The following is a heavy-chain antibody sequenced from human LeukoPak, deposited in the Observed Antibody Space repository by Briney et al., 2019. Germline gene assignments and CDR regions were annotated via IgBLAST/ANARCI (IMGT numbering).Heavy chain of an antibody. D-gene: IGHD1-26*01. CDR3: ARALGRVFDI. J-gene: IGHJ3*02. V-gene: IGHV3-48*04. Sequence: GGSLRLSCAASGFTFSSYSMNWVRQAPGKGLEWVSYISSSSSTIYYADSVKGRFTISRDNAKNSLYLQMNSLRAEDTAVYYCARALGRVFDIWGQGTMVTVSS. CDR1: GFTFSSYS. CDR2: ISSSSSTI.